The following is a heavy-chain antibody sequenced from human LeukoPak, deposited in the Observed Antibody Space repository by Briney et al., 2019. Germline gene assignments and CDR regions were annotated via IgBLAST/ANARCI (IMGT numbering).Heavy chain of an antibody. CDR2: ISSSSYI. Sequence: KPGGSLRLSCAASGFTFSSYSMNWVRQAPGKGLEWVSSISSSSYIYYADSVKGRFTISRDNAKNSLYLQMNSLRAEDTAVYYCARTSGSYSAEYFQHWGQGTLVTVSS. CDR3: ARTSGSYSAEYFQH. CDR1: GFTFSSYS. J-gene: IGHJ1*01. D-gene: IGHD1-26*01. V-gene: IGHV3-21*01.